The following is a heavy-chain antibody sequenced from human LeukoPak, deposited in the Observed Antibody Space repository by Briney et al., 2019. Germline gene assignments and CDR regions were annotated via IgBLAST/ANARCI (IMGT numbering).Heavy chain of an antibody. CDR2: ISGSGGST. J-gene: IGHJ4*02. CDR1: GFTFSSYA. V-gene: IGHV3-23*01. D-gene: IGHD6-13*01. CDR3: AKDSSIYSSSWCFDY. Sequence: GSLRLSCAASGFTFSSYAMSWVRQAPGKGLEWVSGISGSGGSTYYADSVKGRFTISRDNSKNTLYLQMNSLRAGDTAIYYCAKDSSIYSSSWCFDYWGQGTLVTVSS.